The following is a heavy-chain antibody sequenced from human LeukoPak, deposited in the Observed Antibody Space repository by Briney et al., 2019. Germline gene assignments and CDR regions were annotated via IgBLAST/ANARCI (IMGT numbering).Heavy chain of an antibody. Sequence: GASVRVSCKSSGYTFTSYGISWVRQAPGQGLEGMGWISAYNGNTNYAQKLQGRVTMTTDTSTSTAYMELRSLRSDDTAVYYCARDLSGCYDFYDYWGQGTLVTVSS. J-gene: IGHJ4*02. CDR3: ARDLSGCYDFYDY. D-gene: IGHD6-19*01. V-gene: IGHV1-18*04. CDR2: ISAYNGNT. CDR1: GYTFTSYG.